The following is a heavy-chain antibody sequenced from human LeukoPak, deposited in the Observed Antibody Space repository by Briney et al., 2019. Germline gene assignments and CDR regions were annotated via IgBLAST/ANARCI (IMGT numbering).Heavy chain of an antibody. CDR1: GYSISSGYY. CDR3: ASLVGAYGDYVDY. CDR2: IYTSGST. D-gene: IGHD4-17*01. V-gene: IGHV4-61*02. Sequence: SETLSLTCTVSGYSISSGYYWSWTRQPAGKGLEWIGRIYTSGSTNYNPSLKSRVTISVDTSKNQFSLKLSSVTAADTAVYYCASLVGAYGDYVDYWGQGTLVTVSS. J-gene: IGHJ4*02.